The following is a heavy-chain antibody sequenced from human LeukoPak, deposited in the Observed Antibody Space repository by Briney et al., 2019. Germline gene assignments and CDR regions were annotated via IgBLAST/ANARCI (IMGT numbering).Heavy chain of an antibody. J-gene: IGHJ5*02. CDR2: IIPIFGTA. D-gene: IGHD5-24*01. CDR3: ARGGGYNRNWFDP. V-gene: IGHV1-69*13. Sequence: APVKVSCKASGGTFSSYAISWVRQAPGQGLEWMGGIIPIFGTANYAQKFQGRVTITADESTSTAYMELSSLRSEDTAVYYCARGGGYNRNWFDPWGQGTLVTVSS. CDR1: GGTFSSYA.